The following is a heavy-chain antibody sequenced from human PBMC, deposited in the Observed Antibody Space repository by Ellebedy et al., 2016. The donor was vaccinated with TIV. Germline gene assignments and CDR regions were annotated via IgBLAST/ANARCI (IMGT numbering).Heavy chain of an antibody. V-gene: IGHV3-74*01. D-gene: IGHD3-10*01. CDR2: INSDASIT. Sequence: PGGSLRLSCAASGFTFSGYWMPWVRQLPGKGLAWVSRINSDASITDYADSVKGRFTISRDNAKNTLYLQMSSLTAEETAVDYCARAKAGTGSSDYWGQGTQVTVSS. J-gene: IGHJ4*02. CDR3: ARAKAGTGSSDY. CDR1: GFTFSGYW.